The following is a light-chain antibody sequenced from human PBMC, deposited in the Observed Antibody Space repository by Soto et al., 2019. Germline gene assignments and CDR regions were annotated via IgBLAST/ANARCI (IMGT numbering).Light chain of an antibody. CDR3: QQYNNWPPWT. V-gene: IGKV3-15*01. CDR1: QSVSSN. Sequence: EIVMTQSPTILSLSPGERASLSCRASQSVSSNLAWYQYTPGQAPRLLIYGASTRATGIPARFSGSGSGTEFTLTISSLQSEDFAVYYCQQYNNWPPWTFGQGTKVDIK. J-gene: IGKJ1*01. CDR2: GAS.